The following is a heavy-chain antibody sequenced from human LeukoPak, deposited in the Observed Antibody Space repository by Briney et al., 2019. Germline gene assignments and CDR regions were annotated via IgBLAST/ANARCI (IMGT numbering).Heavy chain of an antibody. CDR2: ISGSGDST. D-gene: IGHD3-22*01. CDR3: ARGGGKHYYDSPPTAY. CDR1: GFTFSNYA. J-gene: IGHJ4*02. V-gene: IGHV3-23*01. Sequence: PGGSLRLSCAASGFTFSNYAMRWVRQAPGKGLEWVSGISGSGDSTYYADSVKGRFTISRDNAKNSLYLQMNSLRAEDTAVYYCARGGGKHYYDSPPTAYWGQGTLVTVSS.